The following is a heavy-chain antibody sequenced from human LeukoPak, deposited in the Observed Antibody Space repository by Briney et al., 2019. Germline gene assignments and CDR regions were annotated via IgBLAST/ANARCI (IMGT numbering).Heavy chain of an antibody. J-gene: IGHJ6*01. Sequence: PGGSLRLSCAASDFTFSRYSMNWFRRAPGEGLEWVSSISSGGHNIFYADPVKGRFTISRDNAKNSLYLQMNSLRVEDTAAYYCARHGDGFYHGMDVWGQGTTVTVSS. CDR3: ARHGDGFYHGMDV. CDR1: DFTFSRYS. V-gene: IGHV3-21*01. CDR2: ISSGGHNI. D-gene: IGHD4-17*01.